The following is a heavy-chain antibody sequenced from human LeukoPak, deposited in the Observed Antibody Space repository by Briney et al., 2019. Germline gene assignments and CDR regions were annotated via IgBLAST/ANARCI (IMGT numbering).Heavy chain of an antibody. J-gene: IGHJ5*02. Sequence: PSETLSLTCSVSGDSISTSSYYWGWIRQPPGKGLEWIGTIYYSGSTYYNPSLKSRVTISVDTSKNQFSLKLSSVTAADTAVYYCARVAAVPYNWFDPWGQGTLVTVSS. CDR1: GDSISTSSYY. V-gene: IGHV4-39*07. CDR3: ARVAAVPYNWFDP. D-gene: IGHD6-13*01. CDR2: IYYSGST.